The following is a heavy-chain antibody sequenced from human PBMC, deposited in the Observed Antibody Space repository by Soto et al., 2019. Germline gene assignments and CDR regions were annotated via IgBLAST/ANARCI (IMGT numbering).Heavy chain of an antibody. CDR1: GFTFSSYG. Sequence: GGSLRLSCAASGFTFSSYGMHWVRQAPGKGLEWVAVISYDGSNKYYADSVKGRFTISRDNSKNTLYLQMNSLRAEDTAVYYCAKGLAAAAPLYYYYGMDVWGQGTTVTVSS. J-gene: IGHJ6*02. D-gene: IGHD6-13*01. CDR3: AKGLAAAAPLYYYYGMDV. CDR2: ISYDGSNK. V-gene: IGHV3-30*18.